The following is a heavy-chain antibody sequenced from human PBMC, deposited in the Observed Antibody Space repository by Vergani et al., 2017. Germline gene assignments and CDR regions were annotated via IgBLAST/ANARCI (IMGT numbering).Heavy chain of an antibody. V-gene: IGHV4-31*03. D-gene: IGHD3-10*01. Sequence: QVQLQESGPGLVKPSQTLSLTCTVSGGSISSGGYYWTWIRQHPGKGLEWIGYIYYSGSTYYNPSLKSRVTMSVDTSKNQFSLKLSSVTAADTAVYYCARELRVGDYFDYWGQGTLVTVSS. CDR2: IYYSGST. J-gene: IGHJ4*02. CDR1: GGSISSGGYY. CDR3: ARELRVGDYFDY.